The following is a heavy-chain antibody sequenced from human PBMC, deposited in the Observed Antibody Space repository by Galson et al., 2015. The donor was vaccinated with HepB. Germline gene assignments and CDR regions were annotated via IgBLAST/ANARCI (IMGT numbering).Heavy chain of an antibody. Sequence: SLRLSCAASGFIVSSDYMNWVRQAPGKGLEWVSAISGSGGSTYYADSVKGRFTISRDNSKNTLYLQMNSLRAEDTAVYYCARGIAARLIDYWGQGTLVTVSS. D-gene: IGHD6-6*01. CDR3: ARGIAARLIDY. CDR2: ISGSGGST. J-gene: IGHJ4*02. CDR1: GFIVSSDY. V-gene: IGHV3-23*01.